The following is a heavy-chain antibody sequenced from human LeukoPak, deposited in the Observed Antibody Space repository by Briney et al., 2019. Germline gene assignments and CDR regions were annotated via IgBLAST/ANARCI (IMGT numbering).Heavy chain of an antibody. CDR2: INTDGSST. D-gene: IGHD3-3*01. V-gene: IGHV3-74*01. CDR1: GLTFSSYW. Sequence: GGSLRLSCAASGLTFSSYWMHWVRQAPGKGLVWVSRINTDGSSTSYADSVKGRFTISRDNAKNTLYLQMNSLRAEDTAVYYCARPSVSFWSGYPFDYWGQGTLVTVSS. CDR3: ARPSVSFWSGYPFDY. J-gene: IGHJ4*02.